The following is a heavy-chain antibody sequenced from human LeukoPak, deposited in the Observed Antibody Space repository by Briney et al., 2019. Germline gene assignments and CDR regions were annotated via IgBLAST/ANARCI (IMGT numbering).Heavy chain of an antibody. CDR2: ISAYNGNT. Sequence: GASVKVSCKASGYTFTSYGISWVRQAPGQGLEWMGWISAYNGNTNYAQKLQGRVTMTTDTSTSTAYMELRSLRSDDTAMYYCARGPSTIFGVVISYYYGMDVWGQGTTVTVSS. D-gene: IGHD3-3*01. J-gene: IGHJ6*02. V-gene: IGHV1-18*01. CDR3: ARGPSTIFGVVISYYYGMDV. CDR1: GYTFTSYG.